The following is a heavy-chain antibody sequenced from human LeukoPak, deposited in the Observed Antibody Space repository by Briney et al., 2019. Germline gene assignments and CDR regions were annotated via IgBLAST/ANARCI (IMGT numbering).Heavy chain of an antibody. J-gene: IGHJ3*02. CDR2: ISGSGGST. CDR3: AKDLYSGSYQGAAFDI. Sequence: PGGSLRLSCAASGFTFSSYAMSWVRQAPGKGLEWVSAISGSGGSTYYADSVKGRFTISRDHSKNTLYLQMNSLRDEDTAVYYCAKDLYSGSYQGAAFDIWGQGTMVTVSS. D-gene: IGHD1-26*01. CDR1: GFTFSSYA. V-gene: IGHV3-23*01.